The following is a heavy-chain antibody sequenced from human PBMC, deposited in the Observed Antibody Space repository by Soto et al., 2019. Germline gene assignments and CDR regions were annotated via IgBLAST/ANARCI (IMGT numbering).Heavy chain of an antibody. CDR3: VARVTISGRDDAFDI. J-gene: IGHJ3*02. CDR1: GFTFSSYD. CDR2: IGTAGDT. D-gene: IGHD1-26*01. V-gene: IGHV3-13*01. Sequence: PGGSLRVSCAAAGFTFSSYDRHLVRPATGKGLEWVSAIGTAGDTYYPGSVKGRFTISRENAKNSLYLQMNSLRAGDTAVYYCVARVTISGRDDAFDIWGQGTMVTVSS.